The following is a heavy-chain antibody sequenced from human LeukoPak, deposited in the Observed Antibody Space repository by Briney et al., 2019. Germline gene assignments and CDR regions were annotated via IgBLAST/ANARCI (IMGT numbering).Heavy chain of an antibody. CDR2: ISGSGGST. Sequence: GGSLRLSCAASGFTFSRYWMHWVRQAPGKGLEWVSAISGSGGSTYYADSVKGRFTISRDNSKNTLYLQMNSLRAEDTAVYYCAKGGPEGNWATFDYWGQGTLVTVSS. D-gene: IGHD7-27*01. CDR1: GFTFSRYW. CDR3: AKGGPEGNWATFDY. V-gene: IGHV3-23*01. J-gene: IGHJ4*02.